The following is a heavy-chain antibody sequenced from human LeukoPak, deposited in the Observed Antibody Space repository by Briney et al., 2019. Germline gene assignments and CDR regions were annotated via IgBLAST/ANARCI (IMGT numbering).Heavy chain of an antibody. Sequence: PGGSLRLSCAAPGFTFSSYSMNWVRQAPGKGLEWVSSISSSSSYIYYADSVKGRFTISRDNAKSSLYLQMNSLRAEDTAVYYCARSDSGGFDYWGQGTLVTVSS. CDR3: ARSDSGGFDY. V-gene: IGHV3-21*01. CDR2: ISSSSSYI. CDR1: GFTFSSYS. J-gene: IGHJ4*02. D-gene: IGHD3-10*01.